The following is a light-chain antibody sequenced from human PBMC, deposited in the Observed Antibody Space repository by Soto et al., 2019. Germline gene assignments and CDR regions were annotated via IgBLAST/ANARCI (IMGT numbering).Light chain of an antibody. CDR2: DAS. Sequence: DIQMTQSPSSPSASVVDRVTIACRASQNIRNWLAWYQQKPGKAPKLLIYDASSLESGVPSRFSGSGSGTEFTLTISSLQPDDFATYYCQQYNSYSWTFGQGTKVDIK. CDR3: QQYNSYSWT. J-gene: IGKJ1*01. V-gene: IGKV1-5*01. CDR1: QNIRNW.